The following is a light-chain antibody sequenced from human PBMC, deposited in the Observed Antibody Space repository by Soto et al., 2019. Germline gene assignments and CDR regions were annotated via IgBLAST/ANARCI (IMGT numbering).Light chain of an antibody. J-gene: IGKJ2*01. Sequence: ETVLTQSQGTLSLSPGERATLSCRASQTVNNNYIACYQQKPGQAPRLVIYDASRRVTAIPDRFSGSGSGTDFTRTITRLEPEDFAVYPCTRYGGSPPSTFGQGTTMEIK. CDR3: TRYGGSPPST. V-gene: IGKV3-20*01. CDR1: QTVNNNY. CDR2: DAS.